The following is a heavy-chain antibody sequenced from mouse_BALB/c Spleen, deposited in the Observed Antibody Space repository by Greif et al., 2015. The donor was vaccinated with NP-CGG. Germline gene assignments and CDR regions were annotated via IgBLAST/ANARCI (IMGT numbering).Heavy chain of an antibody. CDR3: ARHKDGYGFAY. CDR1: GFTFSSYY. J-gene: IGHJ3*01. V-gene: IGHV5-6-2*01. D-gene: IGHD1-2*01. CDR2: INSNGGST. Sequence: EVKLVESGGGLVKLGGSLKLSCAASGFTFSSYYMSWVRQTPEKRLELVAAINSNGGSTYYPDTVKGRFTISRDNAKNTLYLQMSSLKSEDTALYYCARHKDGYGFAYWGRGTLVTVSA.